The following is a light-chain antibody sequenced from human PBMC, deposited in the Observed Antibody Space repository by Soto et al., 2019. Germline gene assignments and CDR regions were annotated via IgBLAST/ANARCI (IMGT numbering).Light chain of an antibody. CDR2: GAS. Sequence: EIVMTQSPATLSVSPGEGATLSCRASQSVSSNLAWYQQKPGQAPRLLIYGASRRAMGIPARFSGSGSGTEFTLTISSLQAEDVAVYYCQQYYSTPPLTFGGGTKVEIK. CDR3: QQYYSTPPLT. J-gene: IGKJ4*01. V-gene: IGKV3-15*01. CDR1: QSVSSN.